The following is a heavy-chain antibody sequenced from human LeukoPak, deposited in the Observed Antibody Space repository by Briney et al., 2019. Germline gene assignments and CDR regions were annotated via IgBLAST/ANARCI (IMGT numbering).Heavy chain of an antibody. CDR1: GFTFSSYA. V-gene: IGHV3-30*04. Sequence: GGSLRLSCAASGFTFSSYAMHWVRQAPGKGLEWVAVISYDGSNKYYADSVKGRFTISRDNSKNTLYLQMNSLRAEDTAVYYCARDVWFGEFAIDYWGQRTLVTVSS. J-gene: IGHJ4*02. D-gene: IGHD3-10*01. CDR3: ARDVWFGEFAIDY. CDR2: ISYDGSNK.